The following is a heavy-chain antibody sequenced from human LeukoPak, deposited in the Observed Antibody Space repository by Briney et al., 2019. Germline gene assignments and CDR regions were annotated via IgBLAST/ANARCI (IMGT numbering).Heavy chain of an antibody. V-gene: IGHV3-74*01. CDR2: INSDGSST. CDR3: AVSSKRWLPPPDY. J-gene: IGHJ4*02. Sequence: PGGSLRLSCAASGFTFSSHWMYWVRQAPGKGLVWVSRINSDGSSTNYADSVKGRFTISRDNAKNTLYLQMNSLRAEDTAVYYCAVSSKRWLPPPDYWGQGTLVTVSS. CDR1: GFTFSSHW. D-gene: IGHD5-24*01.